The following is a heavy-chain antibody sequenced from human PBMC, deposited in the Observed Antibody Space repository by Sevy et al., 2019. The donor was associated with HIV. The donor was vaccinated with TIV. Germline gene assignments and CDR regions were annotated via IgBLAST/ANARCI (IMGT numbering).Heavy chain of an antibody. Sequence: SETLSLTCTLSGDSISSYYSTWVRQPPGKGLEWIGYLYYSGITNYNPPLKSRVTISIDTSKNQFSLKLSSVTAADTAVYYCARGLAYYFDSWGQGTLVTVSS. D-gene: IGHD4-17*01. J-gene: IGHJ4*02. V-gene: IGHV4-59*08. CDR2: LYYSGIT. CDR1: GDSISSYY. CDR3: ARGLAYYFDS.